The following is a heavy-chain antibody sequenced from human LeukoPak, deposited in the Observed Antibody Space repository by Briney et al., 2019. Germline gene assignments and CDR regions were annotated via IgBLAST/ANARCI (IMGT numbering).Heavy chain of an antibody. CDR3: AKALGSYPESRYVDS. CDR1: GFTFSNYA. Sequence: GRSLRLSCAASGFTFSNYAMHWVRQAPGKGLEWVAIVSEDGSAKYNGDSVKGRFTISRDDSDKTLYLQMNSLRTEDTALFYCAKALGSYPESRYVDSWGQGALVTVSS. J-gene: IGHJ4*02. CDR2: VSEDGSAK. D-gene: IGHD1-26*01. V-gene: IGHV3-30*18.